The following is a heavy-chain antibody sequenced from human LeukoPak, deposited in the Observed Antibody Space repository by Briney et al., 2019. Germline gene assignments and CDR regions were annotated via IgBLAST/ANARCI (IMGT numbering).Heavy chain of an antibody. Sequence: SETLSLACAVYGGSFSGYYWSWIRQPPGKGLEWIGEINHSGSTNYNPSLKSRVTISVDTSKNQFSLKLSSVTAADTAVYYCARVISSSVAFGIWGQGTMVTVSS. CDR1: GGSFSGYY. V-gene: IGHV4-34*01. CDR3: ARVISSSVAFGI. J-gene: IGHJ3*02. D-gene: IGHD6-6*01. CDR2: INHSGST.